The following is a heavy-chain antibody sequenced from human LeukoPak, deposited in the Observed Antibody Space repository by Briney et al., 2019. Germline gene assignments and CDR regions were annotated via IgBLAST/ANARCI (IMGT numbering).Heavy chain of an antibody. Sequence: PGGSLRLSCAASGFTFSSYWMSWVRQAPGKGLEWVTNIKQDGSEKYYVDSVKGRFTISRDNAKNSLYLQMNSLRAEDTAVYYCSSGDYGRRGAFDIWGQGTMVTVSS. CDR1: GFTFSSYW. CDR2: IKQDGSEK. D-gene: IGHD4-17*01. CDR3: SSGDYGRRGAFDI. V-gene: IGHV3-7*02. J-gene: IGHJ3*02.